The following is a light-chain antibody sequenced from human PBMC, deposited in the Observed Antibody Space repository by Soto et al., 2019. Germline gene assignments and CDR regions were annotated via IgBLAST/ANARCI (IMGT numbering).Light chain of an antibody. CDR2: NNN. J-gene: IGLJ3*02. CDR1: SSSFKTNS. Sequence: QSVLTQSPSASGTPGQRVTTSCSGSSSSFKTNSVQWFQQLPGTAPKLLIHNNNQRTSGVPDRFSGSKSGTSASLASSGLQSEEEGDYYCATRDASLGWVFGVGTKLTVL. V-gene: IGLV1-44*01. CDR3: ATRDASLGWV.